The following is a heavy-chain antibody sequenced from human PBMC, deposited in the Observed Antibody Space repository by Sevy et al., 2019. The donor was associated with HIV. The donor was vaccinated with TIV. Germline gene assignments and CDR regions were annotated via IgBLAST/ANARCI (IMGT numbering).Heavy chain of an antibody. J-gene: IGHJ4*02. Sequence: GGSLRLSCVASGFTFSSNWMTWVRQAPGKGLGWVANVKQDMSEKYYADSVKGRFTISRDNAKNSLYLQMNSLRAEDTAVYYCARAQQVTMLVVIGGLYFDLWGQGTLVTVSS. CDR1: GFTFSSNW. D-gene: IGHD2-21*01. CDR2: VKQDMSEK. CDR3: ARAQQVTMLVVIGGLYFDL. V-gene: IGHV3-7*01.